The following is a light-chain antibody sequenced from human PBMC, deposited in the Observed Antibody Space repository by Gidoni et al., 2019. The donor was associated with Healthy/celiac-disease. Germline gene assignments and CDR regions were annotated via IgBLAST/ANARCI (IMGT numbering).Light chain of an antibody. V-gene: IGKV3-11*01. CDR3: QQRSNWPPEGT. CDR2: DAS. J-gene: IGKJ1*01. Sequence: EIVLTQSPATLSLSPGERATLSCRASQSVSSYLAWYQQKPGQAPRLLIYDASNRATGIPARFSGSGSGTDFTLTISSLEPEDFAVYYCQQRSNWPPEGTFGQXTKVEIK. CDR1: QSVSSY.